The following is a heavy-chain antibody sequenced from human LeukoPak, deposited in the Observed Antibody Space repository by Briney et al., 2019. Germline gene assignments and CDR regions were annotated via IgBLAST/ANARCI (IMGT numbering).Heavy chain of an antibody. Sequence: ASVKVSCKASGYTFAAYYMYWVRQAPGQGLEWMGWIRPNSGVTNYAQKFQGRVTMTRDTSISTAYMELSRLRSDDTAVYYCARGRITMVRGVYLDYWGQGTLVTVSS. CDR2: IRPNSGVT. D-gene: IGHD3-10*01. CDR3: ARGRITMVRGVYLDY. V-gene: IGHV1-2*02. CDR1: GYTFAAYY. J-gene: IGHJ4*02.